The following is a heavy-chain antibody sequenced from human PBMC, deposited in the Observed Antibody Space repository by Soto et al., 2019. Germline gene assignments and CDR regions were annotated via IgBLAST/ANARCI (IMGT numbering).Heavy chain of an antibody. CDR2: ISYDGSNK. D-gene: IGHD3-16*01. Sequence: QVQLVESGGGVVQPGRSLRLSCAASGFTFSSYAMHWVRQAPGTGLEWVAVISYDGSNKYYADSVKGRFTISRDNSKNTLYLQMNSLRAEYTAVYYCASGGGEEGAYFDEWGHGTMVTVSS. V-gene: IGHV3-30-3*01. CDR1: GFTFSSYA. J-gene: IGHJ4*01. CDR3: ASGGGEEGAYFDE.